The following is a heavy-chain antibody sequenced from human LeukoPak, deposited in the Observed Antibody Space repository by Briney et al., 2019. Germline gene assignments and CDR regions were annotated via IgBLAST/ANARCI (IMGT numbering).Heavy chain of an antibody. CDR1: GFTFDDYT. V-gene: IGHV3-43*01. D-gene: IGHD5-24*01. Sequence: GGSLRLSCAASGFTFDDYTMHWVRQAPGKGLEWVSLIGWDGGGTYYADSAKGRFTISRDNSKNSLYLQMNSLKTEDSAFYYCVKDKSGDGYNNYFDYWGQGTLVTVSS. J-gene: IGHJ4*02. CDR3: VKDKSGDGYNNYFDY. CDR2: IGWDGGGT.